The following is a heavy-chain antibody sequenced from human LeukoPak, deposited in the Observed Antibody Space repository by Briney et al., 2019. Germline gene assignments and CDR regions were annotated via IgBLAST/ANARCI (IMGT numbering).Heavy chain of an antibody. CDR2: INHSGST. CDR1: GGSFSGYY. J-gene: IGHJ4*02. Sequence: SETLSLTCAVYGGSFSGYYWSWIRQPPGKGLEWIGEINHSGSTNYNPSRKSRVTISVATSKNQFSLKLSSVTAADTAVYYCARADGTDYWGQGTLVTVSS. V-gene: IGHV4-34*01. CDR3: ARADGTDY.